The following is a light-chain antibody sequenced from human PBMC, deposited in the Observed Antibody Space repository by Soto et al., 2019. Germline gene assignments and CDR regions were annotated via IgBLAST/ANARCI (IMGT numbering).Light chain of an antibody. J-gene: IGLJ2*01. Sequence: QSVLTQPPSVSGVPGQRVTISCTGSSSNIGAGYGVHWYQQLPGTAPKLLIYGNSNRPSGVPDRFSGSKSGTSASLAITGLQAEDEADYYCQSYDISLSVVFGGGTKVTVL. V-gene: IGLV1-40*01. CDR2: GNS. CDR3: QSYDISLSVV. CDR1: SSNIGAGYG.